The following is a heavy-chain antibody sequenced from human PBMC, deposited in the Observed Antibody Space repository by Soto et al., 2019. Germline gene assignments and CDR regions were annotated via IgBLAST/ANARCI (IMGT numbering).Heavy chain of an antibody. CDR1: DYTFTSYG. D-gene: IGHD6-19*01. CDR2: ISAYNGNT. V-gene: IGHV1-18*04. J-gene: IGHJ5*02. CDR3: ARRIAVAGTVNWFDP. Sequence: ASLKVSCKPSDYTFTSYGISWVRQAPGQGLEWMGWISAYNGNTNYAQKLQGRVTMTTDTSTRTAYMELRSLRSDDTAVYYCARRIAVAGTVNWFDPWGQGTLVTVSS.